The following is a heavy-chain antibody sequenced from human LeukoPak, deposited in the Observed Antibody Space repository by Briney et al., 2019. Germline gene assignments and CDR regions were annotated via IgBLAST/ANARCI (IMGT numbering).Heavy chain of an antibody. V-gene: IGHV3-30*03. J-gene: IGHJ4*02. Sequence: GGSLRLSCVASGFTFSSYGMHWVRQAPGKGMEWVAVISNDGSSKYYTDSVKGRVTIVRDNSKNTLYLQTNSLKAEDTAVYYCARGENSKTYPVSGYWGRGTLVTASS. CDR1: GFTFSSYG. D-gene: IGHD2/OR15-2a*01. CDR2: ISNDGSSK. CDR3: ARGENSKTYPVSGY.